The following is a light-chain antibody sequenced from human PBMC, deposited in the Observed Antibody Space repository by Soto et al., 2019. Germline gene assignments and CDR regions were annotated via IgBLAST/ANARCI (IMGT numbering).Light chain of an antibody. CDR2: GAS. Sequence: EIVMTQSPATLSVSPGERATLSCRASQSVSSNVAWYQQKRGQAPRLLIYGASTRTTGIPGRFSGSGSGTESTLTASSVQSEDFAGYYCQQYNTWPTCSGGTTVDIK. CDR1: QSVSSN. CDR3: QQYNTWPT. J-gene: IGKJ4*01. V-gene: IGKV3-15*01.